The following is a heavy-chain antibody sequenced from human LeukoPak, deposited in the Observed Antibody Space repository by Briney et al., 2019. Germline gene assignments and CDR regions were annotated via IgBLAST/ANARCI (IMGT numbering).Heavy chain of an antibody. V-gene: IGHV3-7*05. J-gene: IGHJ4*02. CDR1: GFTFSSYS. CDR2: IKQDGSEK. CDR3: ARDAGQQPHDY. D-gene: IGHD6-13*01. Sequence: GGSLRLSCAASGFTFSSYSMSWVRQAPGKGLEWVANIKQDGSEKYYVGSVKGRFTISRDNAKNSLYLQMSSLRAEDTAVYYCARDAGQQPHDYWGQGTLAPVSS.